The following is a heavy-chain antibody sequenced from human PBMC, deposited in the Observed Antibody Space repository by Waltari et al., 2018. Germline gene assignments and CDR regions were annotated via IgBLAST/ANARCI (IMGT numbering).Heavy chain of an antibody. V-gene: IGHV4-34*01. CDR3: ARAWISLILGATSAFDI. CDR1: GGSFSGYY. J-gene: IGHJ3*02. Sequence: QVQLQQWGAGLLKPSETLSLTCAVYGGSFSGYYWSWIRQPPGKGLEWIGEINHSGSTNYNPSLKSRVTISVDTSKNQFSLKLSSGTAADTAVYYCARAWISLILGATSAFDIWGQGTMVTVS. CDR2: INHSGST. D-gene: IGHD1-26*01.